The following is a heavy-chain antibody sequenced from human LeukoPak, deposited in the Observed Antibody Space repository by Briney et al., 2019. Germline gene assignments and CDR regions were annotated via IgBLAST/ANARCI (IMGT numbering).Heavy chain of an antibody. J-gene: IGHJ4*02. CDR1: GFTFSSYV. Sequence: GGSLRLSCAASGFTFSSYVMNWVRQAPGKGLEWVSAISGSGATTYYADSVKGRFTISRDNAKNSLYLQMNSLRAEDTAVYYCATQKIVVVMDFDYWGQGTLVTVSS. CDR2: ISGSGATT. V-gene: IGHV3-23*01. CDR3: ATQKIVVVMDFDY. D-gene: IGHD3-22*01.